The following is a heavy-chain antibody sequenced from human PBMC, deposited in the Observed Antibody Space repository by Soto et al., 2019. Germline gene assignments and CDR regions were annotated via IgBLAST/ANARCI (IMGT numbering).Heavy chain of an antibody. CDR3: ARDGNYGSGSPHIYYYYYYMDV. V-gene: IGHV3-33*01. D-gene: IGHD3-10*01. CDR2: IWYDGSNK. CDR1: GFTFSSYG. Sequence: GGSLRLSCAASGFTFSSYGMHWVRQAPGKGLEWVAVIWYDGSNKYYADSVKGRFTISRDNSKNTLYLQMNSLRAEDTAVYYCARDGNYGSGSPHIYYYYYYMDVWGKGTTVTVSS. J-gene: IGHJ6*03.